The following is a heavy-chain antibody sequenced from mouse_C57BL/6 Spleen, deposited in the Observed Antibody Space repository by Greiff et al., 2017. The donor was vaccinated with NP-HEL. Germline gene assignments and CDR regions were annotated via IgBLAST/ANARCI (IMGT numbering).Heavy chain of an antibody. CDR2: IYPGDGDT. V-gene: IGHV1-82*01. CDR1: GYAFSSSW. CDR3: AASGSSWFAY. D-gene: IGHD1-1*01. Sequence: QVQLKESGPELVKPGASVKISCKASGYAFSSSWMNWVKQRPGKGLEWIGRIYPGDGDTNYNGKLKGKATLTADKSSSTAYMQLSSLTSEDSAVYFCAASGSSWFAYWGKGTLVTVSA. J-gene: IGHJ3*01.